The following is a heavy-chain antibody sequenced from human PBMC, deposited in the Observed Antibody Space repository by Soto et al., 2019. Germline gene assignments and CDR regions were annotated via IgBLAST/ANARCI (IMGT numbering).Heavy chain of an antibody. V-gene: IGHV4-34*01. J-gene: IGHJ4*02. CDR3: ARARPSGLDFDY. CDR2: INHSGST. D-gene: IGHD3-22*01. Sequence: QVQLQQWGAGLLKPSETLSLTCAVYGWSFSGYYWSWIRQPPGKGLEWIGEINHSGSTNYNPSLKSRVTIPVDTSKHQFSLNLSSVTAADTAVYYCARARPSGLDFDYWGQGTLVTVSS. CDR1: GWSFSGYY.